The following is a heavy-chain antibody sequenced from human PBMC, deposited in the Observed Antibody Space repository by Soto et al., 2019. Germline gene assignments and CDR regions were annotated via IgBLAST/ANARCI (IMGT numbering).Heavy chain of an antibody. V-gene: IGHV4-4*07. CDR3: ARASVSGTYRFDS. CDR2: IHDTGRT. Sequence: SETLSLTCTVSGDSLSTYYWSWIRQPAGERLEWIGRIHDTGRTNYNPSLKSRVTRPVDTSKNQFSLRVNSVTAADTAVYYCARASVSGTYRFDSWGQGTLGTV. D-gene: IGHD3-16*02. J-gene: IGHJ4*02. CDR1: GDSLSTYY.